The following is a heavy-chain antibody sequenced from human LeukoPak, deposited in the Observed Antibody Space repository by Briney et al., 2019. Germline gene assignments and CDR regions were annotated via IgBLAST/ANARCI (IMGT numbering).Heavy chain of an antibody. Sequence: GGSLRLSCAASGFTFSNYWMSWVRQTAGKGLECVANIKPDGSDKYYVDSVKGRFTISRDNAKNSLYLQINSLRADDTAVYYCARLPTTPTFDYWGQGTLVTVSS. CDR3: ARLPTTPTFDY. CDR2: IKPDGSDK. V-gene: IGHV3-7*01. CDR1: GFTFSNYW. D-gene: IGHD1-1*01. J-gene: IGHJ4*02.